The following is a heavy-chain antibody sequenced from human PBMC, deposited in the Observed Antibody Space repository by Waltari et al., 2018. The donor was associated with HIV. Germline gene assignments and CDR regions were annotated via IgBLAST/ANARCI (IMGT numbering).Heavy chain of an antibody. CDR2: MSSGRSTI. Sequence: VQLVEYGGGLVQPGGSLRLSCPASGLPLRSYCMNWVLQAPGKGLEWVSYMSSGRSTIYYADAVRGLFTISRDNAKNALYLQLNSLRAEDTAVYYCARDYSGTYADFDYWGQGTLVTVSS. J-gene: IGHJ4*02. CDR1: GLPLRSYC. CDR3: ARDYSGTYADFDY. V-gene: IGHV3-48*01. D-gene: IGHD1-26*01.